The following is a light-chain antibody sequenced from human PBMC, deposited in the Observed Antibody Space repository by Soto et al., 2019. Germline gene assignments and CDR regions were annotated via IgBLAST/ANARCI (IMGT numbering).Light chain of an antibody. CDR1: TGSIASNY. CDR3: QSSDGRKAV. Sequence: NFMLTQPHSVSESPGKTVTISCTRSTGSIASNYVQWHQQRPGSAPTTVIFENNQRPSGVPDRFSGSIDSSSNSASLTMSGLKPEDGANYYCQSSDGRKAVFGGGTQLTVL. CDR2: ENN. V-gene: IGLV6-57*04. J-gene: IGLJ7*01.